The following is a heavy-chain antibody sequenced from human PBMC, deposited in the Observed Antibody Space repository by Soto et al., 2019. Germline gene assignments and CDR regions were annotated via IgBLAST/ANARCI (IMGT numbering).Heavy chain of an antibody. J-gene: IGHJ5*02. CDR1: GFSFSDYF. Sequence: QAQLVQSGAEVKKPGASVKVSCKATGFSFSDYFMHWVRQAPGQGLEWMGIINPSGDRTDYAQKFQGRVTITRDTSTSTVYMDLSSLRYEDTAVYYCVRDNSQNYWTPAASSWFHPWGQGTPVTVSS. D-gene: IGHD2-15*01. CDR3: VRDNSQNYWTPAASSWFHP. CDR2: INPSGDRT. V-gene: IGHV1-46*01.